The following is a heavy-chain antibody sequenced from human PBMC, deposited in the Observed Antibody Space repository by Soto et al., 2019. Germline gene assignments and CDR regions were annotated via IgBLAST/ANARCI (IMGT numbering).Heavy chain of an antibody. CDR2: ISYDGSNK. CDR1: GFTFSSYG. Sequence: PGGSLRLSCAASGFTFSSYGMHWVRQAPGKGLERVAVISYDGSNKYYADSVKGRFTISRDNSKNTLYLQMNSLRAEDTAVYYFAKDPPVFVTTYSYGGMDVWGQGTTVTVSS. V-gene: IGHV3-30*18. J-gene: IGHJ6*02. D-gene: IGHD3-10*01. CDR3: AKDPPVFVTTYSYGGMDV.